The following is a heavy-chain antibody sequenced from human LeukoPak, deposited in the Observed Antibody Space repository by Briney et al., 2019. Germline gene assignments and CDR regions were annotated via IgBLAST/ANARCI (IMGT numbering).Heavy chain of an antibody. J-gene: IGHJ6*04. CDR2: HNRGT. Sequence: HNRGTYYNPSLKSRVTISMDTSKNQFSLRLSSVTAADTAVYYCASYYASGVSAYNYYGMDVWGKGTTVTVSS. D-gene: IGHD3-10*01. CDR3: ASYYASGVSAYNYYGMDV. V-gene: IGHV4-30-2*04.